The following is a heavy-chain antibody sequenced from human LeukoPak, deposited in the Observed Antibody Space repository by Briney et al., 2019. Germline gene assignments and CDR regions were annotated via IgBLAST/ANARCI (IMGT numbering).Heavy chain of an antibody. V-gene: IGHV6-1*01. CDR2: TYYRSKWYT. CDR3: ARGYGDYFDY. Sequence: SQTLSLTCAISGDSVSSNSAAWNWIRQSPSGGREWLGRTYYRSKWYTDSAVSVKSRITINPDPPENHFSRQLNSVPPEDTAVYYCARGYGDYFDYWGQGTLVTVSS. CDR1: GDSVSSNSAA. J-gene: IGHJ4*02. D-gene: IGHD4/OR15-4a*01.